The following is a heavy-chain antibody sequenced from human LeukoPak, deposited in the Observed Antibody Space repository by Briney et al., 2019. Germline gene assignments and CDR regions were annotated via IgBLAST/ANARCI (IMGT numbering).Heavy chain of an antibody. Sequence: GGSLRLSCAASGFTFSSYGMHWVRQAPGKGLEWAAVIWYDGSNKYYADSVKGRFTISRDNSKNTLYLQMNSLRAEDTAVYYCARELGYYYDYWGQGTLVTVSS. D-gene: IGHD6-13*01. V-gene: IGHV3-33*01. CDR1: GFTFSSYG. CDR2: IWYDGSNK. J-gene: IGHJ4*02. CDR3: ARELGYYYDY.